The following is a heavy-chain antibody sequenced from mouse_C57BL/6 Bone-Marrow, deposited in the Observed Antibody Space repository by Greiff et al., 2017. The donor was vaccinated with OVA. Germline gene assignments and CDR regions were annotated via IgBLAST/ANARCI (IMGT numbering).Heavy chain of an antibody. Sequence: EVKLQESGPVLVKPGASVKMSCKASGYTFTDYYMNWVKQSHGKSLEWIGVINPYNGGTSYNQKFKGKATLTVDKSSSTAYMELNSLTSEDSAVYYCARRYYDDYWGQGTTLTVSS. D-gene: IGHD2-4*01. CDR3: ARRYYDDY. CDR2: INPYNGGT. V-gene: IGHV1-19*01. J-gene: IGHJ2*01. CDR1: GYTFTDYY.